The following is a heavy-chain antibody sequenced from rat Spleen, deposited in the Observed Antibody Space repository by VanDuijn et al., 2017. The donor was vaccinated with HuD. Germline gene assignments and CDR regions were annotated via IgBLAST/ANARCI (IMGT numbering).Heavy chain of an antibody. CDR2: INWGGSST. CDR1: GFSFDDYG. D-gene: IGHD5-1*01. Sequence: EVKLVESGGGLVQPGRSLKLSCAASGFSFDDYGMAWVRQAPKNGLEWVASINWGGSSTYYPDSVKGRFTISRDNAKNALYLQMDSLRSEDTATYYCARHSGTARGVMDAWGQGTSVTVSS. CDR3: ARHSGTARGVMDA. V-gene: IGHV5-7*01. J-gene: IGHJ4*01.